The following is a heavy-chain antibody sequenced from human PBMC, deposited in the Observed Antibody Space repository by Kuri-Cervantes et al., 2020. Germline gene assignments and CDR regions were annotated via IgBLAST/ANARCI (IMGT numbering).Heavy chain of an antibody. CDR1: GGSISSYY. Sequence: SETLSLTCTVSGGSISSYYWSWIRQPPGKGLEWIGYIYYSGSTYYNPSLKSRVTISVDTSKNQFSLKLSSVTAADTAVYYCARLVYYDSSGYFQARYYFDYWGQGTLVTVSS. CDR3: ARLVYYDSSGYFQARYYFDY. D-gene: IGHD3-22*01. CDR2: IYYSGST. V-gene: IGHV4-59*08. J-gene: IGHJ4*02.